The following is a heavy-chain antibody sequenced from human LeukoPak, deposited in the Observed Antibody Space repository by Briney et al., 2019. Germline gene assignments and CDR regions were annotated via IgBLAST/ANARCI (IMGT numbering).Heavy chain of an antibody. J-gene: IGHJ6*02. D-gene: IGHD3-3*01. CDR2: INPNSGGT. CDR3: ARDITPVYYDFWSGYSDYYYGMDV. CDR1: GYTFTGYY. Sequence: ASVKVSCKASGYTFTGYYMHWVRQAPGQGLEWMGWINPNSGGTNYAQKFQGRVTMTRDTSISTAYMELSRLRPDDTAVYYCARDITPVYYDFWSGYSDYYYGMDVWGQGTTVTVSS. V-gene: IGHV1-2*02.